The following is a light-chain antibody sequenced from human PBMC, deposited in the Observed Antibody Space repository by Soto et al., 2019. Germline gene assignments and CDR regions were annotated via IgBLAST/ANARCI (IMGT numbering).Light chain of an antibody. Sequence: EIVLTQSPGTLSVSPGERATLSCRASQSISSNYLAWYQQKPGQAPSLLIYGASSRVTGIPDRFSGSGSGTDFTLTISSLEPEDSAIYYCQQYGSWTFGQGTKVEIK. CDR1: QSISSNY. CDR2: GAS. CDR3: QQYGSWT. V-gene: IGKV3-20*01. J-gene: IGKJ1*01.